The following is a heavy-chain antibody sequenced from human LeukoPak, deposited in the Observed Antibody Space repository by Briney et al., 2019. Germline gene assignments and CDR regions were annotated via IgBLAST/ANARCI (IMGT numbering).Heavy chain of an antibody. V-gene: IGHV4-59*01. CDR3: ARDQSLWTGYYIWNYFDP. CDR1: GDSIRSYH. CDR2: ISYSGST. J-gene: IGHJ5*02. D-gene: IGHD3/OR15-3a*01. Sequence: PSETLSLTCIVSGDSIRSYHWSWLRQPPGKGLEWIGYISYSGSTEYNPTLKSRVSISVDTSKNQFSLNLTSVTAADTAVYYCARDQSLWTGYYIWNYFDPWGQGTLVTVSS.